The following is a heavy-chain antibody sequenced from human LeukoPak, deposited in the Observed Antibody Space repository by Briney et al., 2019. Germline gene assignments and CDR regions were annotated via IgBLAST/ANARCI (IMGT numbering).Heavy chain of an antibody. V-gene: IGHV3-7*01. J-gene: IGHJ6*03. CDR3: ARFMANYYYYYMDV. CDR2: IKQDGTEK. Sequence: GSLRLSCAASGFTFTTYWMSWVRQAPGKGLEWVANIKQDGTEKYYVDSVKGRFTISRDNAKNSLYLQMNSLRAEDTAVYYCARFMANYYYYYMDVWGKGTTVTVSS. CDR1: GFTFTTYW. D-gene: IGHD3-10*01.